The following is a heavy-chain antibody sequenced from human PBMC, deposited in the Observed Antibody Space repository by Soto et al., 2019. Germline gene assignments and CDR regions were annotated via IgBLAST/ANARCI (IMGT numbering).Heavy chain of an antibody. CDR1: GGSISSGDYY. CDR2: IYYSGST. Sequence: SETLSLTCTVSGGSISSGDYYWSWIRQPPGKGLEWIGYIYYSGSTYYNPSLKSRVTISVDTSKSQFSLKLSSVTAADTAVYYCARVVGSYLARYYFGYWGQGTLVTVS. D-gene: IGHD1-26*01. J-gene: IGHJ4*02. CDR3: ARVVGSYLARYYFGY. V-gene: IGHV4-30-4*01.